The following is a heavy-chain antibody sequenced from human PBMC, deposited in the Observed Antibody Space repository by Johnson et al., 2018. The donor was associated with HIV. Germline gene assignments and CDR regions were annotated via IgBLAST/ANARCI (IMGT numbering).Heavy chain of an antibody. Sequence: VQLVESGGGLVKPGGSLRLSCAASGFTFSDYYMSWIRQAPGKGLEWVSYISSGGSSIYYADSVKGRFTISRENSKNTLFLPMGSLRAEDLAVYYCARDRAPVYSSSSSPFDAFDIWGQGTMVTVSS. CDR2: ISSGGSSI. CDR1: GFTFSDYY. D-gene: IGHD6-6*01. CDR3: ARDRAPVYSSSSSPFDAFDI. V-gene: IGHV3-11*04. J-gene: IGHJ3*02.